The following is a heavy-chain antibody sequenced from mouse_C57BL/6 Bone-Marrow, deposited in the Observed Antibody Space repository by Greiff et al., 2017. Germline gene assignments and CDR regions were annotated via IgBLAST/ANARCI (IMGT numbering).Heavy chain of an antibody. CDR1: GYTFTSYG. D-gene: IGHD1-1*01. Sequence: QVQLQQSGAELARPGASVKLSCKASGYTFTSYGISWVKQRTGQGLEWIGEIYPRSGNTYYNEKFKGKATLTADKSSSTAYMQLSSLTSEDSAVYYCARTYYGSSFDVWGTGTTVTVSS. CDR3: ARTYYGSSFDV. CDR2: IYPRSGNT. V-gene: IGHV1-81*01. J-gene: IGHJ1*03.